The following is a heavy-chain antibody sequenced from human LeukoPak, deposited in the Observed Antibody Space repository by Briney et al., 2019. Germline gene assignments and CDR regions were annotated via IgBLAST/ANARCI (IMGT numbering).Heavy chain of an antibody. CDR1: GYTFTGYY. CDR2: INPNSGGT. Sequence: ASVKVSCKASGYTFTGYYMHWVRQAPGQGLEWMGWINPNSGGTNYAQKFQGRVTMTRDTSISTAYMELSRLRSDDTAVYYCARDDRGSYPEIYYYYGMDVWGQGTTVTVSS. V-gene: IGHV1-2*02. J-gene: IGHJ6*02. CDR3: ARDDRGSYPEIYYYYGMDV. D-gene: IGHD1-26*01.